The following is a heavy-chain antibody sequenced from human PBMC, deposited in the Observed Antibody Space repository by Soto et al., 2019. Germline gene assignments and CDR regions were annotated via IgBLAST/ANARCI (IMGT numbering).Heavy chain of an antibody. J-gene: IGHJ3*02. Sequence: TLSLTCTFSGFSLSTSGMCVSWIRQPPGKALEWLARIDWDDDKYYSTSLKTRLTISKDTSKNQVVLTMTNMDPVDTATYYCARIRTYCSGGSCYAGAFDIWGQGTMVTVSS. D-gene: IGHD2-15*01. CDR3: ARIRTYCSGGSCYAGAFDI. V-gene: IGHV2-70*11. CDR1: GFSLSTSGMC. CDR2: IDWDDDK.